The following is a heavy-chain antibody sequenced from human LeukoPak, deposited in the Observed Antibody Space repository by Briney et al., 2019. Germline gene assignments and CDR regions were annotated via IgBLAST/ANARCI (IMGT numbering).Heavy chain of an antibody. D-gene: IGHD1-1*01. Sequence: PSETLSLTCTVSGGSISSSSYYWGWIRQPPGKGLEWIGSIYYSGSTYYNPSLKSRVTISVDTSKNQFSLKLSSVTAADTAVYYCATDELERRAAYWGQGTLVTVSS. CDR1: GGSISSSSYY. J-gene: IGHJ4*02. CDR2: IYYSGST. CDR3: ATDELERRAAY. V-gene: IGHV4-39*01.